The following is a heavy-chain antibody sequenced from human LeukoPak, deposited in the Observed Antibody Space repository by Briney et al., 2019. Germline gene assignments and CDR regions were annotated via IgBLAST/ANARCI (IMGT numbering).Heavy chain of an antibody. CDR1: GGSISSYY. D-gene: IGHD3-10*01. J-gene: IGHJ5*02. CDR2: IYTSGST. Sequence: SETLSLTCTVSGGSISSYYWRWIRQPAGKGLEWIGRIYTSGSTNYNPSLKSRVTMSVDTSKNQFSLKLSSVTAADTAVYYCARDYYGSGNSNWFDPWGQGTLVTVSS. CDR3: ARDYYGSGNSNWFDP. V-gene: IGHV4-4*07.